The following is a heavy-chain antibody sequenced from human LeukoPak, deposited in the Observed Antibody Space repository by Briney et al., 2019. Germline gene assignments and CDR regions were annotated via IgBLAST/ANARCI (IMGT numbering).Heavy chain of an antibody. D-gene: IGHD3-10*01. J-gene: IGHJ6*02. CDR3: ARTGGCYYASGRHYCGLDV. CDR1: GGSISSYY. CDR2: INYSEST. V-gene: IGHV4-59*13. Sequence: PSETLSLTCTVSGGSISSYYWSWIRQPPGKGLEWSGYINYSESTTYNPSLKSRVTISVDTSKNQFSLNLTSVTAADAAVYYCARTGGCYYASGRHYCGLDVWGQGTTVTVS.